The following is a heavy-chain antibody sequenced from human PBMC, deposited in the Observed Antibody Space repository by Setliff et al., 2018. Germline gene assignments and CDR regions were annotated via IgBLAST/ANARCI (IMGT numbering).Heavy chain of an antibody. CDR2: IYYSGST. Sequence: PSETLSLTCTVSGGSISSGDYYWSWIRQPPGKGLEWIGYIYYSGSTYYNPSLKRRVTISVDTSKNQFSLKLSSVTAADTAVHYCARGGEGALGIPYYGMDFWGQGTTVTVSS. CDR3: ARGGEGALGIPYYGMDF. CDR1: GGSISSGDYY. D-gene: IGHD2-21*01. J-gene: IGHJ6*02. V-gene: IGHV4-30-4*08.